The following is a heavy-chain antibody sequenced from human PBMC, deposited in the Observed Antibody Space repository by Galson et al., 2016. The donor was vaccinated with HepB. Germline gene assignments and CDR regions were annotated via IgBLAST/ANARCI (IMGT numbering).Heavy chain of an antibody. J-gene: IGHJ6*02. CDR1: GFTFRSYA. Sequence: SLRLSCAASGFTFRSYAMSWVRQAPGKGLEWVATISGSGGSTYYADSVKGRFTITRDNSKNTLYLQVYSLRAEDTAVYYCAKDGSRESYYYYYYGMDVWGQGTTVTVSS. D-gene: IGHD1-26*01. CDR3: AKDGSRESYYYYYYGMDV. V-gene: IGHV3-23*01. CDR2: ISGSGGST.